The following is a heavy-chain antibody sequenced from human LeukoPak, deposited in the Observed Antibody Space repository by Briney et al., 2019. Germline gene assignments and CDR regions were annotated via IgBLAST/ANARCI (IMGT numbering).Heavy chain of an antibody. CDR2: IGTAGDT. V-gene: IGHV3-13*01. D-gene: IGHD1-1*01. CDR1: GFTFSSYD. Sequence: GGSLGLSCAASGFTFSSYDMHWVRQATGKGVEWVSAIGTAGDTYYPGSVKGRFTISRENAKNSLYLQMNSLGAGDTAVYYCARAPGTTHYYGMDVWGQGTTVTVSS. CDR3: ARAPGTTHYYGMDV. J-gene: IGHJ6*02.